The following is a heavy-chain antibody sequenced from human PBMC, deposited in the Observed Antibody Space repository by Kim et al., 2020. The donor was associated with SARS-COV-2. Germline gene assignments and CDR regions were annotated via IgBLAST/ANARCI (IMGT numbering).Heavy chain of an antibody. Sequence: SETLSLTCTVSGYSISSGYYWGWIRQPPGKGLEWIGSIYHSGSTYYNPSLKSRVTISVDTSKNQFSLKLSSVTAADTAVYYCARDLGGDYYGSGSYYIMGGYYYGMDVWGQGTTVTVYS. V-gene: IGHV4-38-2*02. D-gene: IGHD3-10*01. CDR1: GYSISSGYY. CDR2: IYHSGST. CDR3: ARDLGGDYYGSGSYYIMGGYYYGMDV. J-gene: IGHJ6*02.